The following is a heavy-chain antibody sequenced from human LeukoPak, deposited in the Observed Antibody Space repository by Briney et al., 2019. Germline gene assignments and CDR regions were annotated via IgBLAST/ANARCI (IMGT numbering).Heavy chain of an antibody. J-gene: IGHJ4*02. CDR2: IIPIFGTA. CDR1: GGTFSSYA. D-gene: IGHD6-19*01. CDR3: ARSIAVAGTPPDY. V-gene: IGHV1-69*05. Sequence: EASVKVSCKASGGTFSSYAISWVRQAPGQGLEWMGGIIPIFGTANYAQKFQGRVTINTDESTSTAYMELSRLRSEDTAVYYCARSIAVAGTPPDYWGQGTLVTVSS.